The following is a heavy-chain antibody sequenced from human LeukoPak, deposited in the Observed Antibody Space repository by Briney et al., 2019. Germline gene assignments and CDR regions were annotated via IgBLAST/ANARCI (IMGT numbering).Heavy chain of an antibody. D-gene: IGHD2-2*01. J-gene: IGHJ4*02. V-gene: IGHV4-4*07. CDR1: GGSISSYY. CDR2: THTSGST. CDR3: ARHHYQLSALDY. Sequence: SETPSLTCTVSGGSISSYYWSWIRQPAGKGLEWIGRTHTSGSTNYNPSLKSRVTISVDTSKNQFSLKLSSVTAADTAVYYCARHHYQLSALDYWGQGTLVTVSS.